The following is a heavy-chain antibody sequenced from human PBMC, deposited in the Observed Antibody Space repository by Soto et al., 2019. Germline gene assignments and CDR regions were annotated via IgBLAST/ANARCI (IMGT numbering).Heavy chain of an antibody. CDR2: MTNDGSAT. J-gene: IGHJ4*02. Sequence: GGSLRLSCSAFGFTFRTYAMHWVRQAPGKRLEYVSAMTNDGSATFYADSVKGRVTISRDNSRNTLYLQMSSLRVEDSAVYYCVKDCGAWPRDFDYWGQGTLVNVSS. V-gene: IGHV3-64D*08. CDR1: GFTFRTYA. D-gene: IGHD2-21*01. CDR3: VKDCGAWPRDFDY.